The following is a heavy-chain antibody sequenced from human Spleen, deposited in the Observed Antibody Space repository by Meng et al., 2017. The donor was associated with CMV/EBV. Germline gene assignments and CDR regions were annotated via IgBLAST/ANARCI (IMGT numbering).Heavy chain of an antibody. D-gene: IGHD2-2*01. CDR2: IYYSGST. V-gene: IGHV4-39*07. Sequence: SETLSLTCTVSGGSISKSSYYWDLVRQPPGKGLEWIGSIYYSGSTDYNPSLKSRVTISVDTSKNQFSLKLSSVTAADTAVYYCASRYCSSTSCYYYYYGMDVWGQGTTVTVSS. CDR3: ASRYCSSTSCYYYYYGMDV. CDR1: GGSISKSSYY. J-gene: IGHJ6*02.